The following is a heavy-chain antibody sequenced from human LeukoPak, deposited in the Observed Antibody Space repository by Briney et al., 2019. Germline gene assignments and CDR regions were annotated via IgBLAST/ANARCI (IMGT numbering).Heavy chain of an antibody. J-gene: IGHJ4*02. CDR2: ISYDGSHK. CDR3: ARGVARSFDY. V-gene: IGHV3-30*04. D-gene: IGHD3-10*01. Sequence: PGRSLRLSCVASGLTSSSYAMHWVRQAPGKGLEWVAAISYDGSHKYYADSVKGRFTISRDNSKHTLFLQMSDLRVEDTAVFYCARGVARSFDYWGQGTLVTVSS. CDR1: GLTSSSYA.